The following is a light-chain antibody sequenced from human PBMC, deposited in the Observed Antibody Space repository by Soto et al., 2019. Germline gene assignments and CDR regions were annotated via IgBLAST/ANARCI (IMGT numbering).Light chain of an antibody. CDR1: SSDVGNYKY. Sequence: QSVLTQPASVSGSPGQSITISCTGTSSDVGNYKYVSWYQQHPGKASKLSIYEVSNRPSGVSNRFSGSKSGNTASLTISGLQAEDEADYYCSSYTTSRTYVFGTGTKVTVL. CDR2: EVS. CDR3: SSYTTSRTYV. V-gene: IGLV2-14*01. J-gene: IGLJ1*01.